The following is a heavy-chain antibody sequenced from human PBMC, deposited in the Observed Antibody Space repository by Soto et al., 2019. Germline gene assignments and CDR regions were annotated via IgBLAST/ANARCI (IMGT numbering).Heavy chain of an antibody. CDR3: ARDGYDGSGSPYPAY. Sequence: SETLSLTCSVSGGSMSEYFWSWIRHSPGKGLEWIGYIYYLGSTDYNPSLKSRVTISVDTSKRQPSLRLTSVTAADTAVYYCARDGYDGSGSPYPAYWGPGTQVTVS. CDR1: GGSMSEYF. V-gene: IGHV4-59*01. D-gene: IGHD3-10*01. J-gene: IGHJ4*02. CDR2: IYYLGST.